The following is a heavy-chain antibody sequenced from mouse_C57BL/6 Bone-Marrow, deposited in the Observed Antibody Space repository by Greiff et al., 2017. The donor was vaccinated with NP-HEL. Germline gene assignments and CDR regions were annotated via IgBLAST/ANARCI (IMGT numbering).Heavy chain of an antibody. J-gene: IGHJ2*01. V-gene: IGHV1-43*01. CDR3: ARETTVVATPYYFDY. CDR1: GYSFTGYY. Sequence: VQLKQSGPELVKPGASVKISCKASGYSFTGYYMHWVKQSSEKSLEWIGEINPSTGGTSYNQKFKGKATLTVDKSSSTAYMQLKSLTSEDSAVYYCARETTVVATPYYFDYWGQGTTLTVSS. CDR2: INPSTGGT. D-gene: IGHD1-1*01.